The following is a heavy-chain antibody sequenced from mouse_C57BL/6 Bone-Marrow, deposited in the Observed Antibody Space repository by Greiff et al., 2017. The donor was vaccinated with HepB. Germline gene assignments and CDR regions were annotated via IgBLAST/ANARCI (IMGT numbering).Heavy chain of an antibody. CDR1: GYTFTSYW. V-gene: IGHV1-55*01. CDR3: ARSGYGNDLAWFAY. D-gene: IGHD2-2*01. J-gene: IGHJ3*01. CDR2: IYPGSGST. Sequence: QVQLQQPGAELVKPGASVKMSCKASGYTFTSYWITWVKQRPGQGLEWIGDIYPGSGSTNYNEKFKSKATLTVDTSSSTAYMQLSSLTSEDSAVYYCARSGYGNDLAWFAYWGQGTLVTVSA.